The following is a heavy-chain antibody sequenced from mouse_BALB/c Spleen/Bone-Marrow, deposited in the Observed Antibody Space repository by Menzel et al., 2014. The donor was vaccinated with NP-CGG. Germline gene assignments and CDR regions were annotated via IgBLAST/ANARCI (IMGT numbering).Heavy chain of an antibody. V-gene: IGHV1-31*01. Sequence: EVKLMESGPELVKVGASVKISCKASGYSFSGYYMHWVKQSHVKSLEWIGRINPYNGATTYNQNFKDKASLTVDKSSSTAYMELHSLTSEDSAVYYCARGEGNNADYYAMDYWGQGTSVTVSS. CDR2: INPYNGAT. CDR1: GYSFSGYY. D-gene: IGHD2-1*01. J-gene: IGHJ4*01. CDR3: ARGEGNNADYYAMDY.